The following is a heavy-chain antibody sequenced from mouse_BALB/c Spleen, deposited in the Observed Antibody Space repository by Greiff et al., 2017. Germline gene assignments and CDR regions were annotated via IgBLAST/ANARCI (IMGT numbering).Heavy chain of an antibody. CDR2: ISTYYGDA. D-gene: IGHD3-3*01. CDR3: ARGLPYYAIDY. CDR1: GYTFTDYA. J-gene: IGHJ4*01. V-gene: IGHV1S137*01. Sequence: VQLQQSGAELVRPGVSVKISCKGSGYTFTDYAMHWVKQSHAKSLEWIGVISTYYGDASYNQKFKGKATMTVDKSSSTAYMELARLTSEDSAIYYCARGLPYYAIDYWGQGTSVTVSS.